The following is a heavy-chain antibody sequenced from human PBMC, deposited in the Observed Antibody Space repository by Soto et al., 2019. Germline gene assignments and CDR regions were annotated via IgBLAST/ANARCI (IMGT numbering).Heavy chain of an antibody. CDR1: GFTLSSYA. V-gene: IGHV3-23*01. CDR3: AKDYSQLTLARYFQH. D-gene: IGHD6-6*01. CDR2: ISGSGGST. J-gene: IGHJ1*01. Sequence: GGSLRLSCAASGFTLSSYAMSWVRQAPGKGLEWVSAISGSGGSTYYADSVKGRFTISRDNSKNTLYLQMNSLRAEDTAVYYCAKDYSQLTLARYFQHWGQGTLVTVSS.